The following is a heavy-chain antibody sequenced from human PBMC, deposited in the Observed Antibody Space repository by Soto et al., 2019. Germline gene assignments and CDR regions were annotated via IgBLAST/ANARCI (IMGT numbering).Heavy chain of an antibody. D-gene: IGHD3-22*01. CDR2: IYPGDSDT. J-gene: IGHJ5*02. CDR3: ARRTRSYYYDSSGYRGWFDP. CDR1: YW. V-gene: IGHV5-51*01. Sequence: YWSWIRQMPGKGLEWMGIIYPGDSDTRYSPSFQGQVTISADKSISTAYLQWSSLKASDTAMYYCARRTRSYYYDSSGYRGWFDPWGQGTLVTVSS.